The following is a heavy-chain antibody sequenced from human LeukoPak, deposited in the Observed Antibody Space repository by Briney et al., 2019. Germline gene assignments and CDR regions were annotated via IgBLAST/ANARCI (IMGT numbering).Heavy chain of an antibody. J-gene: IGHJ3*02. V-gene: IGHV4-59*08. CDR3: ARTKMLLVVSDGFDI. Sequence: SETLSLNCTISDGSISNYFWSWIRQPPGKGLQWIGYIYYTGSTNYNPSLKSRVSISIDTSKNQFSLKLSSVTAADTAVYYCARTKMLLVVSDGFDIWGPGTRVTVSS. D-gene: IGHD2-8*01. CDR2: IYYTGST. CDR1: DGSISNYF.